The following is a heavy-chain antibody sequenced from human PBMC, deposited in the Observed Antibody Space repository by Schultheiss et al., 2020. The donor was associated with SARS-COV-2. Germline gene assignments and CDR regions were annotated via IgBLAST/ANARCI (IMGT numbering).Heavy chain of an antibody. V-gene: IGHV4-34*01. CDR2: INHSGST. CDR3: ARELSSSSWVYFDY. CDR1: GGSFSGYY. D-gene: IGHD6-13*01. J-gene: IGHJ4*02. Sequence: SETLSLTCAVYGGSFSGYYWSWIRQPPGKGLEWIGEINHSGSTNYNPSLKSRVTISVDTSKNQFSLKLSSVTAADTAVYYCARELSSSSWVYFDYWGLGTLVTVSS.